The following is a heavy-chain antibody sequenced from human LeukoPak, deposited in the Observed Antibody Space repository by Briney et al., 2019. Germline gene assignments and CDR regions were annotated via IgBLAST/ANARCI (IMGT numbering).Heavy chain of an antibody. CDR3: ARDLLSSAASQFDY. J-gene: IGHJ4*02. D-gene: IGHD3-16*02. Sequence: GGSLRLSCAASGFTFSSYWMSWVRQAPGKGLEWVANIKQDGSDKYYVDSVKGRFTISRDNAKNSLYLQMNSLEAEDTAVYFCARDLLSSAASQFDYWGQGTLVTVSS. CDR1: GFTFSSYW. V-gene: IGHV3-7*01. CDR2: IKQDGSDK.